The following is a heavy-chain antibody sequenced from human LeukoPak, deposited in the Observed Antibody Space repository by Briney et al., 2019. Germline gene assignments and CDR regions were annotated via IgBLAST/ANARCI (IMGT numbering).Heavy chain of an antibody. V-gene: IGHV3-30*04. J-gene: IGHJ6*02. CDR1: GFTFSSYA. CDR2: ISYDGSNK. CDR3: AKVVDDFWSGYPDYGMDV. D-gene: IGHD3-3*01. Sequence: PGGSLRLSCAASGFTFSSYAMHWVRQAPGKGLEWVAVISYDGSNKYYADSVKGRFTISRDNSKNTPYLQMNSLRAEDTAVYYCAKVVDDFWSGYPDYGMDVWGQGTTVTVSS.